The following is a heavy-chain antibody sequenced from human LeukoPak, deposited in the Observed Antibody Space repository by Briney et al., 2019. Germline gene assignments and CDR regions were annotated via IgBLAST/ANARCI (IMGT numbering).Heavy chain of an antibody. CDR3: ARVEGLDGRKIDY. D-gene: IGHD1-14*01. J-gene: IGHJ4*02. CDR2: IYHSGST. V-gene: IGHV4-4*02. CDR1: GGSIRSSNW. Sequence: SETLSLTCAVSGGSIRSSNWWSWVRQPPGKGLEWIGEIYHSGSTNYNPSLKSRVTISVDKSKNQFSLKLSSVTAADTAVYYCARVEGLDGRKIDYWGQGTLVTVSS.